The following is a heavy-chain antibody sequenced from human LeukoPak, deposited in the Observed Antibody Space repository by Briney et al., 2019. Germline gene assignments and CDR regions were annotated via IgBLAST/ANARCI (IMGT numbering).Heavy chain of an antibody. D-gene: IGHD2-2*01. V-gene: IGHV1-69*13. Sequence: SVKVSCKASGGTFSSYAISWVRQPPGQGLEWMGGIIPIFGTANYAQKFQGRVTITADESTSTAYMELSRLRSDDTAVYYCARDYCSSTSCLFDYWGQGTLVTVSS. CDR3: ARDYCSSTSCLFDY. CDR2: IIPIFGTA. CDR1: GGTFSSYA. J-gene: IGHJ4*02.